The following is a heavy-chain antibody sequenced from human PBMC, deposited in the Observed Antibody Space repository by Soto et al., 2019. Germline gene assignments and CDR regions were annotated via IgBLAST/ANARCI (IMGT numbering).Heavy chain of an antibody. J-gene: IGHJ5*02. CDR2: IHGSGSA. CDR3: ARSSHKESWFDP. CDR1: NGSISNFY. D-gene: IGHD6-13*01. Sequence: PSETLSLTCTVSNGSISNFYWNWIRQSAGKGLEWIGRIHGSGSATYNPSLRSRVTMSVDTSKNQFSLKVNSVTGADTAVYYCARSSHKESWFDPWGQGTRVTVSS. V-gene: IGHV4-4*07.